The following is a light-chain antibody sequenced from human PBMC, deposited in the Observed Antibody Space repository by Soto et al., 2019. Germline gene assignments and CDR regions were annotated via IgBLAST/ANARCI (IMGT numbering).Light chain of an antibody. Sequence: SYELTQPPSVSVAPGKTARITCGGNNIGSKSVHWYQQKPGQAPVLVIYYDSDRPSGIPERFSGSNSGNTATLTISRVEAGDEADYCCQVWDGSSDPWVFGGGTKVTVL. V-gene: IGLV3-21*04. CDR2: YDS. CDR3: QVWDGSSDPWV. CDR1: NIGSKS. J-gene: IGLJ3*02.